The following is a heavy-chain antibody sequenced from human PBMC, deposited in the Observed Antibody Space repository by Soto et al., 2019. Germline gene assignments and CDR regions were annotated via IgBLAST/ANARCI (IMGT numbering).Heavy chain of an antibody. V-gene: IGHV1-8*01. CDR1: GYNFIDYD. CDR3: ARNPYGSGLFDP. CDR2: MTPNSGDT. Sequence: QVHLVQSGAEVKKPGASVKVSCKASGYNFIDYDINWVRQSTGQGLEWMGWMTPNSGDTGYAQKFQGRVTLTRDTSIGAAYMELNSLKSEDTAVYYCARNPYGSGLFDPWGQGTLVTVSS. J-gene: IGHJ5*02. D-gene: IGHD6-19*01.